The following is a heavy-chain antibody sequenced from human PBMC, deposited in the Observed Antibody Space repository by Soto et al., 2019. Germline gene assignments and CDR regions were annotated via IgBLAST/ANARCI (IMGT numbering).Heavy chain of an antibody. CDR3: AKALPDYYGSGFFDY. Sequence: GGSLRLSCAASGFTFSSYGMHWVRQAPGKGLEWVAVISYDGSNKYYADSVKGRFTISRDNSKNTLYLQMNSLRAEDTAVYYCAKALPDYYGSGFFDYWGQGTLVTVSS. CDR1: GFTFSSYG. CDR2: ISYDGSNK. D-gene: IGHD3-10*01. V-gene: IGHV3-30*18. J-gene: IGHJ4*02.